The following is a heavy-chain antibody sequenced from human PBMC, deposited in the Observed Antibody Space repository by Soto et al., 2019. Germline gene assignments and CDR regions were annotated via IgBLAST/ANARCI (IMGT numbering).Heavy chain of an antibody. CDR3: ATLSGALVYLGY. CDR2: ISGSGSST. Sequence: GGSLRLSCAASGFTFSSYAMSWVRQAPGKGLEWVSAISGSGSSTYYAHSVKGRFTISRDNSKNTLYLQMNSLRDEDTAIYYCATLSGALVYLGYWGQGSLVTVSS. CDR1: GFTFSSYA. J-gene: IGHJ4*02. V-gene: IGHV3-23*01. D-gene: IGHD3-16*01.